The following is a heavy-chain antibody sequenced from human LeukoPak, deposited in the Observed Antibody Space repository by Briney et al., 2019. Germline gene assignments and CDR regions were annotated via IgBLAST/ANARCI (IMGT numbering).Heavy chain of an antibody. CDR1: GGSFSGYY. Sequence: SKTLSLTCAVYGGSFSGYYWSWIRQPPGRGLEWIGEINHSGSTNYNPSLKSRVTISVDTSKNQFSLKLSSVTAADTAVYYCARAPAASYYYYGMDVWGQGTTVTVSS. J-gene: IGHJ6*02. CDR2: INHSGST. D-gene: IGHD6-13*01. CDR3: ARAPAASYYYYGMDV. V-gene: IGHV4-34*01.